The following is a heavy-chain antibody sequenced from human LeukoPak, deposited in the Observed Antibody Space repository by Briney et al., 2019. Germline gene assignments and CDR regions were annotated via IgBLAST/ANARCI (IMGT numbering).Heavy chain of an antibody. CDR2: INPYSCGS. CDR3: VRDRTKYCSSTSCPLDY. V-gene: IGHV1-2*02. Sequence: GASVKVSCKSSGYSFTGYYMHWVRQAPAQGLAWMGLINPYSCGSNYAQKFQGRVTMTRYTSISTAYMELSRLRSDDTAVYYCVRDRTKYCSSTSCPLDYWGQGTLVTVSS. CDR1: GYSFTGYY. J-gene: IGHJ4*02. D-gene: IGHD2-2*01.